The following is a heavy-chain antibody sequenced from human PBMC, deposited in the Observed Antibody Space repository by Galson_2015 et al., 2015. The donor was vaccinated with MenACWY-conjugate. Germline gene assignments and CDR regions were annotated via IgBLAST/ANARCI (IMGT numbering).Heavy chain of an antibody. Sequence: PALVTPTQPLNLPSIFSGFSLSSSGLCVSWIRQPPGKALEGLSSIDWAGENESRTSEKTTTTMSMDTSKNQEVLTRTNMDPVDTATYYCARTNYDTLTGYRQSFDYWGQGALVTVSA. CDR2: IDWAGEN. CDR3: ARTNYDTLTGYRQSFDY. D-gene: IGHD3-9*01. J-gene: IGHJ4*02. CDR1: GFSLSSSGLC. V-gene: IGHV2-70*11.